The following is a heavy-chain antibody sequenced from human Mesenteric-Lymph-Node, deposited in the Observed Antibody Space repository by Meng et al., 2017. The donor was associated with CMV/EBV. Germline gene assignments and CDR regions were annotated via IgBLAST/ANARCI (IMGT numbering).Heavy chain of an antibody. CDR3: AREGSGYDYYKYAMDV. CDR2: ISSSGSTI. D-gene: IGHD5-12*01. Sequence: GESLKISCAASGFTFSDYYMSWIRQAPGKGLEWVSYISSSGSTIYYADSVKGRFTISRDNAENSLYLQMNSLRAEDTAVYYCAREGSGYDYYKYAMDVWGQGTTVTVSS. J-gene: IGHJ6*02. CDR1: GFTFSDYY. V-gene: IGHV3-11*04.